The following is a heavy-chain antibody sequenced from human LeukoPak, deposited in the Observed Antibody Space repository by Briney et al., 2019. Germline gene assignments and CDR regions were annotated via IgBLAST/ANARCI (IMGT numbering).Heavy chain of an antibody. Sequence: ASETLSLTCAVYGGSFSGYYWSWIRQPPGKGLEWIAYIFYNGNTNYNPSLKSRVTISVDTSKNQFSLKLSSVTAADTAVYYCARSGRIGASDSWGQGSLVTVSS. D-gene: IGHD1-14*01. V-gene: IGHV4-59*01. J-gene: IGHJ4*02. CDR2: IFYNGNT. CDR3: ARSGRIGASDS. CDR1: GGSFSGYY.